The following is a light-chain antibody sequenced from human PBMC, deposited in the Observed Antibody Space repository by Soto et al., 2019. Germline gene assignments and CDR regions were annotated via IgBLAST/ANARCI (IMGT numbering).Light chain of an antibody. CDR3: QQYDVWPLT. V-gene: IGKV3-15*01. CDR2: GAS. J-gene: IGKJ4*01. CDR1: QTFGNN. Sequence: EIVMTQSPATLSVSPGERATLSCRASQTFGNNLAWYQQKPGQAPRLLFYGASTRAADIPARFSGSGSGTEFTLTISSLQSEDFAVYYCQQYDVWPLTFGGGTKVEI.